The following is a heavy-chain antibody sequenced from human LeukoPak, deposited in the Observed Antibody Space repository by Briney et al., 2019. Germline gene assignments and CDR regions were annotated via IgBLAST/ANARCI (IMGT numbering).Heavy chain of an antibody. Sequence: ASVKVSCKASGYTFTSYGISWVRQAPGQGLEWIGWISAYNGNTNYAQKLRGRVTMTTDTSTSTAYMELRSLRSDDTAVYYCARDTNWIGGSWFDPWGQGTLVTVSS. J-gene: IGHJ5*02. CDR2: ISAYNGNT. V-gene: IGHV1-18*01. CDR1: GYTFTSYG. D-gene: IGHD1-20*01. CDR3: ARDTNWIGGSWFDP.